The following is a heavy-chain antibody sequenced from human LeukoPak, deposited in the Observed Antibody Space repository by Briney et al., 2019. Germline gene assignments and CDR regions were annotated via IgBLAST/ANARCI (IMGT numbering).Heavy chain of an antibody. D-gene: IGHD4-23*01. V-gene: IGHV4-59*01. Sequence: SPSETLSLTCTVSGGSISSYYWSWIRQPPGKGLEWIGYIYYSGSTNYNPSLKSRVTISVDTSKNQFSLKLSSVTAADTAVYYCASYEVVTPGGGYFQHWGQGTLVTVSS. CDR1: GGSISSYY. J-gene: IGHJ1*01. CDR3: ASYEVVTPGGGYFQH. CDR2: IYYSGST.